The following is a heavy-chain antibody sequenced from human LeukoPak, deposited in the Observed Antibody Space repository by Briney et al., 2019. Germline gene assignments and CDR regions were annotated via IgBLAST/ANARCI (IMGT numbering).Heavy chain of an antibody. D-gene: IGHD6-19*01. CDR3: ARGHVAVAAHDDAFDI. CDR2: IKQDESEK. V-gene: IGHV3-7*01. Sequence: GGSLRLSCAASGFTLSRYWMSWVRQAPGEGPEWVANIKQDESEKDYADSVRGRFTISRDNAKNSLFLQMNSLRAEDTAVYYCARGHVAVAAHDDAFDIWGQGTMVTVSS. J-gene: IGHJ3*02. CDR1: GFTLSRYW.